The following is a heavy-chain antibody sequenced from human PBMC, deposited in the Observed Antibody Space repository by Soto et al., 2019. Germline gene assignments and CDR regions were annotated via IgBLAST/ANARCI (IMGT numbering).Heavy chain of an antibody. J-gene: IGHJ4*02. D-gene: IGHD1-26*01. V-gene: IGHV1-58*01. CDR2: IVVGSGNT. Sequence: QMQLVQSGPEVKKPGTSVKVSRKASGFTFTSSAVQWVRQARGQRLEWIGWIVVGSGNTNYAQKFQERVTITRDMSTSTAYMELSSLRSEDTAVYYCAADSGSYYFDYWGQGTLVTVSS. CDR1: GFTFTSSA. CDR3: AADSGSYYFDY.